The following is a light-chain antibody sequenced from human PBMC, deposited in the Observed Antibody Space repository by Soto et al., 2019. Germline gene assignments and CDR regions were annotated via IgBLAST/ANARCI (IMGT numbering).Light chain of an antibody. V-gene: IGKV4-1*01. CDR3: QQYYSSPLT. CDR2: WAS. J-gene: IGKJ4*01. CDR1: QSLLDSSSNKNY. Sequence: DIVMTQSPDSLAVSLGDRATINCKSSQSLLDSSSNKNYLAWYQQKTGQPPKLLIYWASTRESGVPDRFSGSGSGTDFTLTISSLQAEDAAVYYCQQYYSSPLTFGGGTKVDIK.